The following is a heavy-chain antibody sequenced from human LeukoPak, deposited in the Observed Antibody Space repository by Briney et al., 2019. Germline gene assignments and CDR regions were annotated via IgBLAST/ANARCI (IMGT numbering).Heavy chain of an antibody. CDR1: GFTVSSNY. CDR2: IYSCGST. D-gene: IGHD5-12*01. CDR3: LQDMGFDY. V-gene: IGHV3-66*03. Sequence: GGSLRLSCAASGFTVSSNYMSWVRQAPGKGLEWVSVIYSCGSTYYADSVKGRFTISRDNSKNTLYLQMNSLRAEDTAVYYRLQDMGFDYWGQGTLVTVSS. J-gene: IGHJ4*02.